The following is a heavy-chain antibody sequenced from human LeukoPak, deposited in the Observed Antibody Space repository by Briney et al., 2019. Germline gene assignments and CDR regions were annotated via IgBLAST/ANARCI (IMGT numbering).Heavy chain of an antibody. V-gene: IGHV4-4*07. CDR3: AREHKDYDGDGYYYGH. CDR2: IYAGRNT. Sequence: SETLSLTCTVSGGSISNYYWSWIRRPAGKGLEWIGRIYAGRNTDHNPSLKSRVTMSLDSSRNQFSLRLTSVTAADTAVYYCAREHKDYDGDGYYYGHWGQGTLVTVSS. J-gene: IGHJ4*02. D-gene: IGHD2-21*02. CDR1: GGSISNYY.